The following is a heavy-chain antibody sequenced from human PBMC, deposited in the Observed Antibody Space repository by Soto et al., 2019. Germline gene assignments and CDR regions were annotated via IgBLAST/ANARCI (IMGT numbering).Heavy chain of an antibody. Sequence: GASVKVSCTASGYTFTSYGISWVRQAPGQGLEWMGWISAYNGNTNYAQKLQGRVTMTTDTSTSTAYMELRSLRSDDTAVYYCARLSRDSSGGAYFDYWGQGTLVTVSS. D-gene: IGHD6-19*01. CDR3: ARLSRDSSGGAYFDY. V-gene: IGHV1-18*04. CDR1: GYTFTSYG. CDR2: ISAYNGNT. J-gene: IGHJ4*02.